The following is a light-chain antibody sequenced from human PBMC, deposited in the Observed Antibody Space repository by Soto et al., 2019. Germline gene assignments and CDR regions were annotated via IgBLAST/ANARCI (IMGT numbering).Light chain of an antibody. V-gene: IGKV1-39*01. Sequence: DIEMTQSPSSLSASVGDRVTITCRASQSISSYLNWYQQKPGKAPRLLIYAVFNLQSVATSRFSVCGSGTDFTLTISSLQPEDFATYYCQPNYITPLAVGPGTKVDIK. CDR3: QPNYITPLA. CDR1: QSISSY. J-gene: IGKJ3*01. CDR2: AVF.